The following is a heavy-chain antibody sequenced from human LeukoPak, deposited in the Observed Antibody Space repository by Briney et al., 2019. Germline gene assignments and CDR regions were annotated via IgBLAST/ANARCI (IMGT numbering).Heavy chain of an antibody. Sequence: TLSLTCTVSGGSISSSSYYWGWIRQPPGKGLEWLARIDWDDDKYYSTSLKTRLTISKDTSKNQVVLTMTNMDPVDTATYYCARTDNPIGQFHYGMDVWGQGTTVTVSS. J-gene: IGHJ6*02. CDR2: IDWDDDK. CDR1: GGSISSSSYY. V-gene: IGHV2-70*11. CDR3: ARTDNPIGQFHYGMDV. D-gene: IGHD1-14*01.